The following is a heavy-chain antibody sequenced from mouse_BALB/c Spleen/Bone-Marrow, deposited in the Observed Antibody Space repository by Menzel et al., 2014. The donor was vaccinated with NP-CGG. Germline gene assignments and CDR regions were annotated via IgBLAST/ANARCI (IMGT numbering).Heavy chain of an antibody. Sequence: VKLQESGPGLVAPSQSLSITCTVSGFSLTNYGVHWVRQPPGKGLEWLGVIWAGGSTNYNSALMSRLSISKDNSKSQVFLKMNSLQTDGTAMYYCARVTSSAVGAMDYWGQGTSVTVSS. V-gene: IGHV2-9*02. CDR1: GFSLTNYG. D-gene: IGHD3-2*02. J-gene: IGHJ4*01. CDR3: ARVTSSAVGAMDY. CDR2: IWAGGST.